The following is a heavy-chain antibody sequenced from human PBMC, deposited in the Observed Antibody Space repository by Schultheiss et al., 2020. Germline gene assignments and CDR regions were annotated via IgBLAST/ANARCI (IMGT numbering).Heavy chain of an antibody. V-gene: IGHV3-30*02. CDR2: ISFDGSNK. J-gene: IGHJ4*02. D-gene: IGHD6-6*01. CDR1: GFTFSSYG. CDR3: ATWIWYSTSD. Sequence: GGSLRLSCAASGFTFSSYGMHWVRQAPGKGLEWVAVISFDGSNKHYADSVKGRFTISRDNSKNTLYLQMNSLRTEDTAVYYCATWIWYSTSDWGQGTLVTVSS.